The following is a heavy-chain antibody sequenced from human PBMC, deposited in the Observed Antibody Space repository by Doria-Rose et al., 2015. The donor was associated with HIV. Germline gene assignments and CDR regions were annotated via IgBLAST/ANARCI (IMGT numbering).Heavy chain of an antibody. V-gene: IGHV4-59*01. J-gene: IGHJ4*02. CDR3: ARVLSGTYDY. CDR1: GGSISHYY. Sequence: QVQLQESGPGLVKPSETLSLTCSVSGGSISHYYWSWIRQPPGKGLEYIGDILYTGSTNYSPSLRSRVSISIDTSKSKFSLRLSSVTAADTAVYYCARVLSGTYDYWGRGTLVTVSS. CDR2: ILYTGST. D-gene: IGHD1-26*01.